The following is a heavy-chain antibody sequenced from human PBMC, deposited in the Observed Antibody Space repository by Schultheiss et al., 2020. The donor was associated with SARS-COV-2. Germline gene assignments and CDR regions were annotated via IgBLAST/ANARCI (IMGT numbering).Heavy chain of an antibody. CDR2: ISWNSGSI. CDR3: AKGRLRWSHTVDY. J-gene: IGHJ4*02. D-gene: IGHD4-23*01. Sequence: GGSLRLSCAASGFTFDDYAMHWVRQAPGKGLEWVSGISWNSGSIGYADSVKGRFTISRDNSKNTLYLQMNSLRAEDTAVYYCAKGRLRWSHTVDYWGQGTLVTVSS. CDR1: GFTFDDYA. V-gene: IGHV3-9*01.